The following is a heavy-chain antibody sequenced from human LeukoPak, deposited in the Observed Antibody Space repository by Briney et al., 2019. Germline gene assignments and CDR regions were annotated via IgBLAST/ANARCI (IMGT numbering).Heavy chain of an antibody. V-gene: IGHV3-21*01. CDR2: ISSSSTYI. CDR1: GFTFSPFA. J-gene: IGHJ4*02. D-gene: IGHD3-9*01. Sequence: GGSLRLSCAASGFTFSPFAMNWVRQAPGKGLEWVSSISSSSTYIYYEDSVKGRFTISRDNAKNSLYLQMNSLRAEDTAVYYCARTRYYDILTGNILGSPPDYWGQGTLVTVSS. CDR3: ARTRYYDILTGNILGSPPDY.